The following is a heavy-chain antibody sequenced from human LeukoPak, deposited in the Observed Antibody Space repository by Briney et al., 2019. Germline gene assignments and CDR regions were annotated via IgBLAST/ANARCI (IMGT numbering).Heavy chain of an antibody. Sequence: GGSLRLSCAASGFIFSNYGMNWVRQAPGKGLDWVSSVSGSGSSTYYAESVKGRVTISRDNSQNTLYLQMNSLRAEDTAIYYCAKDLPYYYDSSGSGDAFDIWGRGTMVTVST. CDR1: GFIFSNYG. V-gene: IGHV3-23*01. D-gene: IGHD3-22*01. J-gene: IGHJ3*02. CDR3: AKDLPYYYDSSGSGDAFDI. CDR2: VSGSGSST.